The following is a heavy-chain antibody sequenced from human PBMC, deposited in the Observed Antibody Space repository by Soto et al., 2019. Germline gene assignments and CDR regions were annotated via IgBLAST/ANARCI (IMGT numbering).Heavy chain of an antibody. V-gene: IGHV4-30-4*01. CDR1: GGSISSGDYY. Sequence: SENLSLTCTVSGGSISSGDYYWSWIRQPPGKGLEWIGYIYYSGSTYYNPSLKSRVTISVDTSKNQFSLKLSSVTAADTAVYYCARVPLMTTAIRGGMDVWGQGTTVT. CDR3: ARVPLMTTAIRGGMDV. J-gene: IGHJ6*02. D-gene: IGHD4-17*01. CDR2: IYYSGST.